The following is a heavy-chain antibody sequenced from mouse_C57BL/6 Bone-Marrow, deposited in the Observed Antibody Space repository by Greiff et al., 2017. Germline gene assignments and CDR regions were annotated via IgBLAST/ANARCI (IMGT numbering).Heavy chain of an antibody. J-gene: IGHJ1*03. Sequence: QVQLQQPGAELVMPGASVKLSCKASGYTFTSYWMHWVKQRPGQGLEWIGEIDPFDSYTNYNQKFKGKFTLTVDKSSSTAYMQLSSLTSEDSAVYYCAREGAITTVVDWYVDVWGTETTVTVSS. V-gene: IGHV1-69*01. D-gene: IGHD1-1*01. CDR3: AREGAITTVVDWYVDV. CDR2: IDPFDSYT. CDR1: GYTFTSYW.